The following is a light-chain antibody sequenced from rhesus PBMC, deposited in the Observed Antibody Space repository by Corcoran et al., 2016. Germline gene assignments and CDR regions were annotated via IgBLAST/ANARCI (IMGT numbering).Light chain of an antibody. CDR1: QGISSW. CDR2: KAS. CDR3: LQYSSSPRT. Sequence: DIQMTQSPSSLSASVGDKLTITCRASQGISSWLAWYQQQPGKAPKLLIYKASSLQSGVPSRFSGSGYGTDCTLTISSLQPEDFATYYCLQYSSSPRTFGQGTKVEIK. V-gene: IGKV1-22*01. J-gene: IGKJ1*01.